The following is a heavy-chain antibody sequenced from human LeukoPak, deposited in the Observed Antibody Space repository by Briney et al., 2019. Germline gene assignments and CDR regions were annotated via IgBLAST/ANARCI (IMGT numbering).Heavy chain of an antibody. D-gene: IGHD2-15*01. CDR1: GFTFDDYG. Sequence: GGSLRLSCAASGFTFDDYGMSWVRQAPGKGLECVSSITSSSYYIYYADSVKGRFTISRDNAKNSLSLQMNSLRAEDTAVYYCARAPRRCSGGSCYSSTFDYWGQGTLVTVSS. CDR2: ITSSSYYI. J-gene: IGHJ4*02. CDR3: ARAPRRCSGGSCYSSTFDY. V-gene: IGHV3-21*01.